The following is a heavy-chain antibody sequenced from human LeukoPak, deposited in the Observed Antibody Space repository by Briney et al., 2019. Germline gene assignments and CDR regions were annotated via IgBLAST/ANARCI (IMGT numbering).Heavy chain of an antibody. CDR3: AKEFRLYDTKPFDY. D-gene: IGHD3-3*01. V-gene: IGHV3-23*01. Sequence: GGSLRFSCAASGFTFSSYAMSWVRQAPGKGLEWVSAISGSGGSTYYANSVKGRFTISRDNSKNTLYLQMNSLRAEDTAVYYCAKEFRLYDTKPFDYWGQGTLVTVSS. J-gene: IGHJ4*02. CDR1: GFTFSSYA. CDR2: ISGSGGST.